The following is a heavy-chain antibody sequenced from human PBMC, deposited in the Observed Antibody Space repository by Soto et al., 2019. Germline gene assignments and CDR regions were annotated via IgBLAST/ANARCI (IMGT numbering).Heavy chain of an antibody. D-gene: IGHD1-26*01. CDR3: ARLDPTYYFDY. J-gene: IGHJ4*02. CDR1: GGSISTIIHY. CDR2: IYYTGTT. Sequence: SETLSLTCAVSGGSISTIIHYWGWIRQPPGKGLEWIGTIYYTGTTFYNPSLKSRLTISVDTSKNQFSLKLNSVTAADTAMYYCARLDPTYYFDYWGQGTLVTVSS. V-gene: IGHV4-39*01.